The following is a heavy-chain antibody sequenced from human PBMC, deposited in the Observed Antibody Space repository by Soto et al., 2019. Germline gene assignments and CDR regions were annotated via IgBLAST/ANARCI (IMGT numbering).Heavy chain of an antibody. J-gene: IGHJ4*01. D-gene: IGHD6-6*01. CDR1: GYTFTRYY. CDR3: ASCVPGQALYSSDQ. CDR2: INPSIGST. Sequence: GASVNVSCKASGYTFTRYYMHWVRQAPGQGLEWMGIINPSIGSTSYAQKFQGRITMTRDTSTSTVYMELSSLRSEDTAVYYCASCVPGQALYSSDQWGEGTLVIVSA. V-gene: IGHV1-46*01.